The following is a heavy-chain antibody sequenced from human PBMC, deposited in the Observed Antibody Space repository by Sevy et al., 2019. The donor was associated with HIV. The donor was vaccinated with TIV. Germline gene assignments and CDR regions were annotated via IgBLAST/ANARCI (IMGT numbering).Heavy chain of an antibody. J-gene: IGHJ4*02. CDR1: GFTFSNYA. D-gene: IGHD1-26*01. V-gene: IGHV3-23*01. CDR3: AKGELGAKNPEYYFDS. Sequence: GGSLRLSCAASGFTFSNYAMNWVRQAPGKGLEWVSAITGSGFSTYYTDSVKGRFTISRDNSKNALFLQMSSLRAEDTAIYYRAKGELGAKNPEYYFDSWGQGTLVTVSS. CDR2: ITGSGFST.